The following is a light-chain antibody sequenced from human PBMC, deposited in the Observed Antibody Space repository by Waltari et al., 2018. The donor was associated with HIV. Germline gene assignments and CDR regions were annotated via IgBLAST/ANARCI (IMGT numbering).Light chain of an antibody. J-gene: IGLJ3*02. CDR2: NND. V-gene: IGLV1-44*01. CDR1: YSHIGSTT. Sequence: QSLLPQPPSASGTPGQRVTISCSGSYSHIGSTTVNWHQQLPGSAPRALIYNNDQRPSGVPDRFPGSKSGTSASLAISGLQSEDQGDYYCASWDDKLDGWVFGGGTRLTVL. CDR3: ASWDDKLDGWV.